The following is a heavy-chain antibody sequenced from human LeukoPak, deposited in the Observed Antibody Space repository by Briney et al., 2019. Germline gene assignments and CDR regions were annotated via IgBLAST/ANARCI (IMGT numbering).Heavy chain of an antibody. CDR3: ARSWTTYRRYFDY. Sequence: SQTLSLTCTVSDGSISSGDYYWSWIRQPPGKGLEWIGYIYYSGSTYYNPSLKSRVTISVDPSKNQFSLRLSSVTAADTAVYYCARSWTTYRRYFDYWGQGTLVTVSS. J-gene: IGHJ4*02. D-gene: IGHD1-1*01. CDR1: DGSISSGDYY. CDR2: IYYSGST. V-gene: IGHV4-30-4*08.